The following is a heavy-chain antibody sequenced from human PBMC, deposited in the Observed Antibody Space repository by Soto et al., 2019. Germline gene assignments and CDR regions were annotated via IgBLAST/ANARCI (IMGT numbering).Heavy chain of an antibody. CDR3: ARGAPVRAVAGTRDWYFDL. CDR1: GGSISSGGYS. D-gene: IGHD6-19*01. Sequence: QLQLQESGSGLVKPSQTLSLTCAVSGGSISSGGYSWSWIRQPPGKGLEWIGYIYHSGSTYYNPALKRRVTITVDRSKTQFSLKLSSVTAADTAVYYWARGAPVRAVAGTRDWYFDLWGRGTLVTVSS. J-gene: IGHJ2*01. CDR2: IYHSGST. V-gene: IGHV4-30-2*01.